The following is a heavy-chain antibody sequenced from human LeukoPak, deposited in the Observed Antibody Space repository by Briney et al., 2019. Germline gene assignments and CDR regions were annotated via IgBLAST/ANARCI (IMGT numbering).Heavy chain of an antibody. J-gene: IGHJ3*02. Sequence: SETLSLTCTVSGGSISSSSYYWGWIRQPPGKGLEWIESIYYSGSTYYNPSPKSRVTISVDTSKNQFSLKLSSVTAADTAVYYCYRYCSSTSCLHSDAFDIWGQGTMVTVSS. CDR3: YRYCSSTSCLHSDAFDI. CDR1: GGSISSSSYY. V-gene: IGHV4-39*01. CDR2: IYYSGST. D-gene: IGHD2-2*01.